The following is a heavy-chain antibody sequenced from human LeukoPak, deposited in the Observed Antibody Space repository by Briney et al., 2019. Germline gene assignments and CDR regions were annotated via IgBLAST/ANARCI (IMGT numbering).Heavy chain of an antibody. CDR1: GFTFSSYG. V-gene: IGHV3-23*01. CDR3: AKDPRGGPFRGYYYYGMDV. CDR2: ISGNGGAT. D-gene: IGHD3-10*01. J-gene: IGHJ6*02. Sequence: GGSLRLSCAASGFTFSSYGMTWVRQAPGEGLEWISSISGNGGATYYADSVKGRFTISRDNSKNTLYLQMNSLRAEDTAVYYCAKDPRGGPFRGYYYYGMDVWGQGTTVTVSS.